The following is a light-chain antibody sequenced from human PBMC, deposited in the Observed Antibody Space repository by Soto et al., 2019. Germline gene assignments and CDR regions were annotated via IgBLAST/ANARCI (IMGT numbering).Light chain of an antibody. CDR1: QSISNW. Sequence: DIQMTQSPSTLSASVGDRVTITCRASQSISNWLAWYQQKPGKAPNLLISGASSLESGVPSRFSGSGSGTEFTLTISSLQPDDFATYYCQQYNSYWTFGQGTKVDIK. J-gene: IGKJ1*01. CDR3: QQYNSYWT. CDR2: GAS. V-gene: IGKV1-5*01.